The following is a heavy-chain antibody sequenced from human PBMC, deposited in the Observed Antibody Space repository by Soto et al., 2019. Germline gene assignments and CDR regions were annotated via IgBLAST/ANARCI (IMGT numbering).Heavy chain of an antibody. CDR1: NGSMTSSRW. V-gene: IGHV4-4*02. CDR2: VAQSGYT. Sequence: QLQLQESGPGLVKPSGTLSLTCTVSNGSMTSSRWWSWFRQSPGKGLEWIGEVAQSGYTSYNPYLKSRITLSQDRSRNQFSLRLTSVTAADTAVYYCARNRYGGYDVDSWGQGNLVNVSS. J-gene: IGHJ4*02. D-gene: IGHD5-12*01. CDR3: ARNRYGGYDVDS.